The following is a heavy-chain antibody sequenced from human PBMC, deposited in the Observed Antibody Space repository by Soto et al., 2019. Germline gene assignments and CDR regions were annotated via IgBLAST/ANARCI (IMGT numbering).Heavy chain of an antibody. Sequence: PGGSLRLSCAASGFTFSSYGMHWVRQAPGKGLEWVAVISYDGSNKYYVDSVKGRFTISRDNSKNTLYLQMNSLRAEDTAVYYCAKGGVSHWESDWYFDLWGRGTLVTVSS. J-gene: IGHJ2*01. CDR1: GFTFSSYG. D-gene: IGHD7-27*01. V-gene: IGHV3-30*18. CDR2: ISYDGSNK. CDR3: AKGGVSHWESDWYFDL.